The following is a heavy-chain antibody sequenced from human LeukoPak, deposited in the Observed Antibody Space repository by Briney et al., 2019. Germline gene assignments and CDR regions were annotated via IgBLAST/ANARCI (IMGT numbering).Heavy chain of an antibody. J-gene: IGHJ4*02. CDR2: IYYSGST. Sequence: SETLSLTCTVSGGSISSYYWSWLRQPPGKGLEWIGYIYYSGSTNYNPSLKSRVTISVDTSKNQFSLKLGSVTAADTAVYYCARDLDPFYFHYWGQGTRVTVSS. CDR1: GGSISSYY. CDR3: ARDLDPFYFHY. V-gene: IGHV4-59*12.